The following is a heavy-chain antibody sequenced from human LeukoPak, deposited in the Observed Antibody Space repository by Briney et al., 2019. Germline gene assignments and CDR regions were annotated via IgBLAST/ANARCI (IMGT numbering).Heavy chain of an antibody. Sequence: ASVNVSFTASAYTFTCYDINWVRQATGQGLEWMGWMNPYTRDTGYAQKFQGRVTMTRNASVDTAYMELSGLRSEDTAVYYCTRGSLSGSSRDYWGEGTLVTVSS. V-gene: IGHV1-8*01. CDR1: AYTFTCYD. J-gene: IGHJ4*02. CDR3: TRGSLSGSSRDY. D-gene: IGHD1-26*01. CDR2: MNPYTRDT.